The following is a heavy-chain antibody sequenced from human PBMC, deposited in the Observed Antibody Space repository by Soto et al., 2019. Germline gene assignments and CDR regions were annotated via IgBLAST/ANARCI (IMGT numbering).Heavy chain of an antibody. Sequence: QVQLQESGPGLVKPSETLSLTCTVSGGSISSYYWSWIRQPAGKGLEWIGRIYISGSTNYNPSLKSRVTMSVDTSKNQFSLKLSSVTAADTAVYYCASQYYYDSSGYYYSWGWFDPWGQGTLVTVSS. CDR3: ASQYYYDSSGYYYSWGWFDP. V-gene: IGHV4-4*07. J-gene: IGHJ5*02. D-gene: IGHD3-22*01. CDR2: IYISGST. CDR1: GGSISSYY.